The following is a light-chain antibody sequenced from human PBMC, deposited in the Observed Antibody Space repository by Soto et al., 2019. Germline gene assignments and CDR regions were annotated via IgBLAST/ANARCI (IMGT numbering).Light chain of an antibody. Sequence: ATRMTQSPSSFSASTGDRVTITCRASQGISSYLAWYQQKPGKAPKLLIYAASTLHSGVPSRFSGSGSGTDFTLTVSCLQSEDFATYYCQQYYSYSLTFSGGTKVEIK. CDR2: AAS. J-gene: IGKJ4*01. CDR3: QQYYSYSLT. V-gene: IGKV1-8*01. CDR1: QGISSY.